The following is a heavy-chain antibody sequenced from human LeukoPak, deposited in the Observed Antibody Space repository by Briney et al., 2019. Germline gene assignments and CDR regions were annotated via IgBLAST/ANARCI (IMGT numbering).Heavy chain of an antibody. J-gene: IGHJ4*02. V-gene: IGHV1-69*13. CDR2: IIPLFGTP. D-gene: IGHD3-22*01. CDR3: AREWNYESSGYFYYY. Sequence: ASVKVSCQASGGTFSRYGISWVRQAPGQGLEWMGGIIPLFGTPNYAQKFQGRVTITADESTSIAYMELSSLRFEDTAVYYCAREWNYESSGYFYYYWGQGTLVTVSS. CDR1: GGTFSRYG.